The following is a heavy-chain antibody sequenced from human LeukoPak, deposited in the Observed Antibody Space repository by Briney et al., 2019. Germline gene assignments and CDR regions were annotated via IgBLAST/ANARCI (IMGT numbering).Heavy chain of an antibody. J-gene: IGHJ6*02. CDR3: ARSYYYYDMDV. V-gene: IGHV3-74*01. CDR2: IYSDGSST. CDR1: GFTFSSYW. Sequence: GGSLRLSCAASGFTFSSYWMHWVRQAPGKGLVWVSRIYSDGSSTNYADSVKGRFTISRDNAKNTLYVQMNSLRAEDTAVYYCARSYYYYDMDVWGQGTTVTVSS.